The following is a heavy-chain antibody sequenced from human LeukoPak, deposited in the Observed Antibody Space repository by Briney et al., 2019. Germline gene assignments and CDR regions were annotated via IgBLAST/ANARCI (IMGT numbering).Heavy chain of an antibody. CDR3: ARSPYILTGENFDY. D-gene: IGHD3-9*01. CDR2: INPNSGGT. V-gene: IGHV1-2*02. J-gene: IGHJ4*02. Sequence: ASVKVSCKASGYSFTAYYMHWVRQAPGQGLEWMGWINPNSGGTNYAQKFQGRVTMTRDTSITTAYMEMSRLRSDDTALYYCARSPYILTGENFDYWGQGTLVTVSS. CDR1: GYSFTAYY.